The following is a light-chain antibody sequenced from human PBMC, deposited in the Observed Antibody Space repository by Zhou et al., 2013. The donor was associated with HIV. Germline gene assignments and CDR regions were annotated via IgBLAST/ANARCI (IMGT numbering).Light chain of an antibody. Sequence: DIQMTQSPSSVSASVGDRVTITCRASQGISSWLAWYQQKPGEVPKLLIYAASTLQPGVPSRFTGSGSDTHFTLTISSLLPEDIATYYCQQYDNLLTFGGGTKVEIK. J-gene: IGKJ4*01. CDR2: AAS. CDR3: QQYDNLLT. V-gene: IGKV1-27*01. CDR1: QGISSW.